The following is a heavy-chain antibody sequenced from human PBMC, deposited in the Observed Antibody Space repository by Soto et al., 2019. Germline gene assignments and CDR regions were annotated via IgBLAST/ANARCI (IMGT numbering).Heavy chain of an antibody. J-gene: IGHJ4*02. CDR1: GFTFSSYA. D-gene: IGHD6-13*01. Sequence: EVQLLESGGALVQPGGSLRLSCAASGFTFSSYAMIWVRQAPGKGLEWVSSISASGDSTHNADSVKGRFAISRDISKNPLELQLNSLTADDTAVYYCAKGGLYNSSWYEGYWGQGTLVTVSS. CDR2: ISASGDST. V-gene: IGHV3-23*01. CDR3: AKGGLYNSSWYEGY.